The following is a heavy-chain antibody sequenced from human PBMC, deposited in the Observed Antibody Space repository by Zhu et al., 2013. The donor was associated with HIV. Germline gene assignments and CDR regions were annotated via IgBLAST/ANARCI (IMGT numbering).Heavy chain of an antibody. CDR2: IIPIFGTP. Sequence: QVQLVQSGAEVKKPGSSVKVSCKASGGTFSSYAINWVRQAPGQGLEWMGGIIPIFGTPNYAQKFQGRVTMTRDTSISTAYMELSRLRSDDTAVYYCARDARRQLEGYYYYYGMDVWGQGTTVTVSS. D-gene: IGHD6-6*01. CDR3: ARDARRQLEGYYYYYGMDV. V-gene: IGHV1-69*06. J-gene: IGHJ6*02. CDR1: GGTFSSYA.